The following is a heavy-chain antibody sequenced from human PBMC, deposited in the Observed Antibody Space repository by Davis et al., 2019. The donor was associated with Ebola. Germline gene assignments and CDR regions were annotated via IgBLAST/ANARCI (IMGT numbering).Heavy chain of an antibody. D-gene: IGHD4-17*01. V-gene: IGHV3-7*03. J-gene: IGHJ6*02. CDR3: AKGSLYGSRSITAGMDV. CDR1: GFSFSNYW. Sequence: PGGSLRLSCIVSGFSFSNYWMSWVRQAPGKGLEWVANINQDGSGKYYVDSVKGRFTISRDNVENSLYLQMNSLRAEDTAVYYCAKGSLYGSRSITAGMDVWGQGTTVTVSS. CDR2: INQDGSGK.